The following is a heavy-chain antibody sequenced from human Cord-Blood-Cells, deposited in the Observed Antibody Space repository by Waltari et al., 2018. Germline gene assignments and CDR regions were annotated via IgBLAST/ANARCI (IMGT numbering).Heavy chain of an antibody. CDR1: GFTFSNAW. Sequence: EVQLVESGGGLVKPGGSLRLSWAASGFTFSNAWMSWVRQPPGKGLEWVGRIKSKTDGGTTDYAAPVKGRFTISRDDSKNTLYLQMNSLKTEDTAVYYCTTVRSGSYWSDYWGQGTLVTVSS. CDR3: TTVRSGSYWSDY. D-gene: IGHD1-26*01. J-gene: IGHJ4*02. V-gene: IGHV3-15*01. CDR2: IKSKTDGGTT.